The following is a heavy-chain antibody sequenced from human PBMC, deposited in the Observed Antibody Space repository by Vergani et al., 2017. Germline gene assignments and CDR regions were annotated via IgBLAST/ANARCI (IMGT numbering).Heavy chain of an antibody. Sequence: QVQLQQWGAGVVKPSGTLSLTCAVYGGSFSGYYWSWIRQPPGKGLEWIGEINHSGSTNYNPSLKSRVTISVDTSKNQFSLKLSAVTAADTAVYYCARGRGDNWYFDLWGRGTMVTVSS. CDR1: GGSFSGYY. CDR3: ARGRGDNWYFDL. CDR2: INHSGST. D-gene: IGHD3-16*01. V-gene: IGHV4-34*02. J-gene: IGHJ2*01.